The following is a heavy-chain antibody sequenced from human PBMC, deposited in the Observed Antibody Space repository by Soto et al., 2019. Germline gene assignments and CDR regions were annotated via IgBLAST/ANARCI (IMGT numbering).Heavy chain of an antibody. D-gene: IGHD3-22*01. V-gene: IGHV1-69*01. Sequence: QVQLVQSGAEVKKPGSSVKVSCKASGGTFSSYAISWVRQAPGQGLEWMGGIIPIFGTANYAQKFQGRVTITSHESTSTAYMELSSLRPEDTAVYYCARGHLRDYYDSSGYYHNLFDPWGQGTLVTVSS. CDR1: GGTFSSYA. J-gene: IGHJ5*02. CDR3: ARGHLRDYYDSSGYYHNLFDP. CDR2: IIPIFGTA.